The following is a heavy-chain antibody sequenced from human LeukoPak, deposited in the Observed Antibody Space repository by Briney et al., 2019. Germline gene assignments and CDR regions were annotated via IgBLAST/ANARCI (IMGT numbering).Heavy chain of an antibody. CDR2: IRSKANSYAT. Sequence: GGSLRLSCAASGFTFSGSAMHWVRQASGKGLEWVGRIRSKANSYATAYAASVKGRFTISRDDSKNTAYLQMNSLKTEDTAVYYCTRPGAVAVDTVDYWGQGTLVTVSS. D-gene: IGHD6-19*01. J-gene: IGHJ4*02. CDR3: TRPGAVAVDTVDY. CDR1: GFTFSGSA. V-gene: IGHV3-73*01.